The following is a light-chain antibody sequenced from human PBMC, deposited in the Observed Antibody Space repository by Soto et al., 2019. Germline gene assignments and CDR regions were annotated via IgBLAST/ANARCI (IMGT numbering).Light chain of an antibody. CDR2: DAS. CDR3: QQRSNWPSSIT. J-gene: IGKJ5*01. V-gene: IGKV3-11*01. Sequence: EIVLTRSPATLSLSPGERATLSCMASQSVSSYLAWYQQKLDQPPRLIIYDASKRATGIPARFSGSGSGTDFTLTISTLEPEDFAVYYCQQRSNWPSSITFGQGTRLEI. CDR1: QSVSSY.